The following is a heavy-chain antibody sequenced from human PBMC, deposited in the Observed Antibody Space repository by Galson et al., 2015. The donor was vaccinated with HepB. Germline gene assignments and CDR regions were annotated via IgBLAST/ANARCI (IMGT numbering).Heavy chain of an antibody. Sequence: SLRLSCAASGFTFSSYGMHWVRQAPGKGLGWVAVIWYDGSNKYYADSVKGRFTISRDNSKNTLYLQMNSLRAEDTAVYYCARAPWSLLRRSVGWYFDLWGRGTLVTVSS. V-gene: IGHV3-33*08. CDR3: ARAPWSLLRRSVGWYFDL. D-gene: IGHD3-10*02. CDR1: GFTFSSYG. CDR2: IWYDGSNK. J-gene: IGHJ2*01.